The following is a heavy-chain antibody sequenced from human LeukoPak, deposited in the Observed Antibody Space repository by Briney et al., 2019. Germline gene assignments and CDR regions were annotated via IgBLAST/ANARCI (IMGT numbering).Heavy chain of an antibody. V-gene: IGHV3-23*01. Sequence: GGSLRLSCAGSGFTFSNSDMSWVRQAPGKGLEWVATINTSGGTTYYADSVKGRFTISRDNSKNTLYLQMNSLRAEDTAVYYCASSWYYSDYWGQGTLVTVSS. CDR1: GFTFSNSD. CDR3: ASSWYYSDY. D-gene: IGHD6-13*01. CDR2: INTSGGTT. J-gene: IGHJ4*02.